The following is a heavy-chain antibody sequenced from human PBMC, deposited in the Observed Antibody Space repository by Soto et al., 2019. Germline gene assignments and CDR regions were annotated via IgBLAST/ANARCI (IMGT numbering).Heavy chain of an antibody. Sequence: QVQLVESGGGVVQPGRSLRLSCAASGFTFSSYGMHWVRQAPGKGLEWVAVISYDGSNKYYADSVKGRFTISRDNSKNTLYLQMNSLRDEDTAVYYCGGVGFDYWGQGTLVTVSS. CDR1: GFTFSSYG. V-gene: IGHV3-30*03. CDR3: GGVGFDY. CDR2: ISYDGSNK. D-gene: IGHD3-16*01. J-gene: IGHJ4*02.